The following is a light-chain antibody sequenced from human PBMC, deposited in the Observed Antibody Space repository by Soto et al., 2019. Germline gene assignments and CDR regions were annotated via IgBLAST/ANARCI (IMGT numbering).Light chain of an antibody. V-gene: IGKV1-5*01. CDR2: DAS. J-gene: IGKJ4*01. Sequence: DIQLTQSPSTLSGSVGDRVTITCRASQTISSWLAWYQQKPGKAPKLLIYDASSSESGVPSRFSGSGSGTEFTLTISSLQPDDFATYYCQQYNSYSVFGGGTKVDI. CDR1: QTISSW. CDR3: QQYNSYSV.